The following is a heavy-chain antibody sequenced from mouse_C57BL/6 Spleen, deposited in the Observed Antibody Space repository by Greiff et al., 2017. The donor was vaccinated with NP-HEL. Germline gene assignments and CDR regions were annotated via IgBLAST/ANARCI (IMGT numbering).Heavy chain of an antibody. CDR2: IWGGGST. CDR1: GFSLTSYG. J-gene: IGHJ2*01. V-gene: IGHV2-9*01. Sequence: VKVEESGPGLVAPSQSLSITCTVSGFSLTSYGVDWVRQPPGKGLEWLGVIWGGGSTHYNSALMSSLSISTVNSTRQVFLKMNSLQTDDTAMYDCSKHGGKGDYFDYWGQGTTLTVSS. D-gene: IGHD1-3*01. CDR3: SKHGGKGDYFDY.